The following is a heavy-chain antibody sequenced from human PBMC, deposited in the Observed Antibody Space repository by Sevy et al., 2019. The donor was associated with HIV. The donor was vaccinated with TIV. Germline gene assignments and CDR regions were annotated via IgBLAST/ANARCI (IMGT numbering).Heavy chain of an antibody. Sequence: GGSLRLSCSASGFTFSNAWMNWVRQAPGKGLEWVGRIKNQDYSGSTDYAAPVKGRFTISRDDSKYTLYLQMSSLKSEDTAVYYCATGTSSYLHRTDYYDGMDVWGQGTTVTVSS. CDR3: ATGTSSYLHRTDYYDGMDV. V-gene: IGHV3-15*01. D-gene: IGHD2-2*01. CDR1: GFTFSNAW. J-gene: IGHJ6*02. CDR2: IKNQDYSGST.